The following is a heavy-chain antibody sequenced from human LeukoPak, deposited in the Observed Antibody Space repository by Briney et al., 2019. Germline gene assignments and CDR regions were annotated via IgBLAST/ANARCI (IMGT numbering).Heavy chain of an antibody. CDR1: GFTFSSYA. J-gene: IGHJ4*02. Sequence: SGGSLRLSCAASGFTFSSYAMSWVRQAPGKGLEWVSAISGSGGTTSYADSVKGRFTISRDNSKNTLYLQMNSLRADDMAVYYCAKDYRWLADFWGQGTLVSVSS. D-gene: IGHD6-19*01. V-gene: IGHV3-23*01. CDR3: AKDYRWLADF. CDR2: ISGSGGTT.